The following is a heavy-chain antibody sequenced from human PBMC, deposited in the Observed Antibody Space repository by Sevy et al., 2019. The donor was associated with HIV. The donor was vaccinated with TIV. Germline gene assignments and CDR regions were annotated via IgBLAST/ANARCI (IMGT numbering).Heavy chain of an antibody. J-gene: IGHJ4*02. D-gene: IGHD3-10*01. CDR2: ISGSGGST. CDR1: GFTFSSYA. Sequence: GGSLRLSCAASGFTFSSYAMSWVRQAPGKGLEWVSAISGSGGSTYYADSVKGRLTISRDNSKNTLYLQMNSLRAEDTAVYYCAKGPPVLLWFGELYYFDYWGQGTLVTVSS. V-gene: IGHV3-23*01. CDR3: AKGPPVLLWFGELYYFDY.